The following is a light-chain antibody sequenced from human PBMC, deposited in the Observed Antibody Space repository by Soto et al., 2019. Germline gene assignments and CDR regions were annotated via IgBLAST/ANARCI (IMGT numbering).Light chain of an antibody. CDR2: GAS. Sequence: EIVLTQSPDILSLSPGERATLSCRASQTISKTYVAWYRQRPGQAPNLLISGASGWAICIPARFSASGSGTDFALTISYCAPEDCSFYYCQQYSDSPYTFGQGPRLDIK. V-gene: IGKV3-20*01. CDR3: QQYSDSPYT. CDR1: QTISKTY. J-gene: IGKJ2*01.